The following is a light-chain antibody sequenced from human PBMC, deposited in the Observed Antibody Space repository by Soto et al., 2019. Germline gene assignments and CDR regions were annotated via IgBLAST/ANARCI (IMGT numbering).Light chain of an antibody. J-gene: IGKJ1*01. V-gene: IGKV1-39*01. Sequence: DIQMTQSPSSLSASVGDRVTITCRASQSISSYLNWYQQKPGKAPKLLIYAASSLQSGVPSRFSGSGSGTDFTLTISSLQPEDFATYYCRQSYSTPRTFGQGTKV. CDR3: RQSYSTPRT. CDR1: QSISSY. CDR2: AAS.